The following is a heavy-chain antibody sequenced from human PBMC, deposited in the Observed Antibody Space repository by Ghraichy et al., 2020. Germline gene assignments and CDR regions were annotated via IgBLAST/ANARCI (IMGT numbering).Heavy chain of an antibody. Sequence: SETLSLTCAVYGGSFSGYYWSWIRQPPGKGLEWIGEINHSGSTNYNPSLKSRVTILVDTSKNQFSLKLSSVTAADTAVYYCAGSVAGKYYYYGMDVWGQGTTVTVSS. CDR1: GGSFSGYY. J-gene: IGHJ6*02. CDR2: INHSGST. CDR3: AGSVAGKYYYYGMDV. D-gene: IGHD6-19*01. V-gene: IGHV4-34*01.